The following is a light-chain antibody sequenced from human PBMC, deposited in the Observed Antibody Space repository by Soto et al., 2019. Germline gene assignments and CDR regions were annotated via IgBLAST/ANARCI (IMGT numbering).Light chain of an antibody. J-gene: IGLJ2*01. CDR1: SSDVGGYDY. V-gene: IGLV2-14*01. Sequence: QSVLTQPASVSGSPGQSITISCTGTSSDVGGYDYVSWYQQHPGTAPKLMIYEVTKRPSGVSNRFSGSKSGNTASLTISGLQAEDEADYYCSSYTSSSALEVFGGGTKLTVL. CDR2: EVT. CDR3: SSYTSSSALEV.